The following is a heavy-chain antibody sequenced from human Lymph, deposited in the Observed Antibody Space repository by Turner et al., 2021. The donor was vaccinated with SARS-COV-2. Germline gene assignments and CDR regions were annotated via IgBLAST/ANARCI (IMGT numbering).Heavy chain of an antibody. CDR3: ARLVRRAEYYFDY. V-gene: IGHV4-39*01. D-gene: IGHD3-10*01. Sequence: QLQLQESGPGLVKPSETLSLTCTVAGGPISSSSYYWGWMRQPPGKGLEWIGNIYYSGSTYYNPSLKSRVTISVDTSKNQFSLKLSSVTAADTAVYYCARLVRRAEYYFDYWGQGTLVTVSS. J-gene: IGHJ4*02. CDR2: IYYSGST. CDR1: GGPISSSSYY.